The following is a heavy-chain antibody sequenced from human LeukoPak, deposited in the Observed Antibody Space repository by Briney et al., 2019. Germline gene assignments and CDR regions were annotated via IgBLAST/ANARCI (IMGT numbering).Heavy chain of an antibody. CDR3: AKELELRGRAGGPLADYYYYGMDV. V-gene: IGHV3-30*18. J-gene: IGHJ6*02. Sequence: GGSLRLSCAASGFTFSSYGMHWVRQAPGKGLEWVAVISYDGSNKYYADSVKGRFTISRDNSKNTLYLQMNSLRAEDTAVYYCAKELELRGRAGGPLADYYYYGMDVWGQGTTVTVSS. CDR2: ISYDGSNK. CDR1: GFTFSSYG. D-gene: IGHD1-7*01.